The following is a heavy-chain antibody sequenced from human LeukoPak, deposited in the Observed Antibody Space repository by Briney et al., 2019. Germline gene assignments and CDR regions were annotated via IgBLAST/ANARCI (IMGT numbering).Heavy chain of an antibody. CDR3: ARDLGGYYDSSGSPQYYFDY. CDR1: GGSISSSSYY. CDR2: IYYSGST. V-gene: IGHV4-39*07. D-gene: IGHD3-22*01. J-gene: IGHJ4*02. Sequence: SETLSLTCTVSGGSISSSSYYWGWIRQPPGKGLEWIGSIYYSGSTYYNPSLKSRVTISVDTSKSQFSLKLSSVTAADTAVYYCARDLGGYYDSSGSPQYYFDYWGQGTLVTVSS.